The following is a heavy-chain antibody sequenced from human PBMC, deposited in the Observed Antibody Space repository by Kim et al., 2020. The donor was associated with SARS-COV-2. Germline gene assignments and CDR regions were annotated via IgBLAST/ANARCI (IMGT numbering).Heavy chain of an antibody. D-gene: IGHD6-13*01. Sequence: GGSLRLSCAASGFTFSNYGMHWVRQAPGKGLEWVAVIWFDGSNKYYADSVKGRFIISRDNSKNTLYLQMNSLRAEDTAVYYCAREGIAATAAIDYWGQGTLVTVSS. CDR1: GFTFSNYG. J-gene: IGHJ4*02. CDR2: IWFDGSNK. V-gene: IGHV3-33*01. CDR3: AREGIAATAAIDY.